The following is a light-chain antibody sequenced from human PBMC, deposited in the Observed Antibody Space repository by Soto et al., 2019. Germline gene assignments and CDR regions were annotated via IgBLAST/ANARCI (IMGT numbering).Light chain of an antibody. CDR3: QSYDSSLSGYWV. V-gene: IGLV1-40*01. CDR1: SSNIGAGYD. CDR2: GTS. J-gene: IGLJ3*02. Sequence: QAVVTQPPSVSGAPGQRVTISCTGSSSNIGAGYDVPWYQQLPGTAPKLLIYGTSNRPSGVPDRFSGSKSGTSASLASTGLQAEGEADYYCQSYDSSLSGYWVFGGGTKVTVL.